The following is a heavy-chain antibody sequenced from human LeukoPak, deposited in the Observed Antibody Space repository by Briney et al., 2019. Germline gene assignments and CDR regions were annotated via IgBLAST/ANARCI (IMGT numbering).Heavy chain of an antibody. V-gene: IGHV1-46*01. Sequence: ASVKVSCKASGYTFTSYGISWVRQAPGQGLEWMGIINPSGGSTSYAQKFQGRVTMTRDTSTSTVYMELSSLRSEDTAVYYCARDIAAAGSRGGYWGQGTLVTVSS. J-gene: IGHJ4*02. D-gene: IGHD6-13*01. CDR2: INPSGGST. CDR3: ARDIAAAGSRGGY. CDR1: GYTFTSYG.